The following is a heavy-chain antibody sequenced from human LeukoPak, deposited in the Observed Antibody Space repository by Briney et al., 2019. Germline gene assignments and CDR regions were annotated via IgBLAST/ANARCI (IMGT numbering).Heavy chain of an antibody. CDR3: AKREGYCSSTSCLYYYYMDV. D-gene: IGHD2-2*01. J-gene: IGHJ6*03. CDR1: GFTFSSYA. Sequence: GGSLRLSCAASGFTFSSYAMSWVRQAPGKGLEWVSGISGSGGSTYYADSVKGRFTISRDNSKNTLYLQMNSLRAEDTAVYYCAKREGYCSSTSCLYYYYMDVWGKGTTVTVSS. V-gene: IGHV3-23*01. CDR2: ISGSGGST.